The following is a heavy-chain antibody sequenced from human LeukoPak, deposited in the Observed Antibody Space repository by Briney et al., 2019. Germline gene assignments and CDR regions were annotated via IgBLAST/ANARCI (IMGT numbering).Heavy chain of an antibody. CDR1: GYTFTGYY. Sequence: ASVKVSCKASGYTFTGYYMHWVRQAPGQGLEWMGWINPNSGGTKYAQKFEGRVTMTRDTSISTAYMELSSLRSDDTAVYYCARVDYDTSGYQKYYFDYWGQGTLVTVSS. V-gene: IGHV1-2*02. D-gene: IGHD3-22*01. CDR2: INPNSGGT. J-gene: IGHJ4*02. CDR3: ARVDYDTSGYQKYYFDY.